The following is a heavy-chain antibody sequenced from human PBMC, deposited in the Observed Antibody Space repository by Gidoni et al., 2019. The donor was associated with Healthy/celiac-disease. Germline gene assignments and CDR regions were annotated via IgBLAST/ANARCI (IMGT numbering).Heavy chain of an antibody. CDR3: GGELARTRTDDAFDI. V-gene: IGHV4-34*01. Sequence: QVQLQQWGAGLLKPSETLSLTCAVYGGSLSGYYWSWIRQPPGKGLEWIGEINHSGSTNYNPSLKSRVTITVDTSKNQFSLKLSSVTAADTAVYYCGGELARTRTDDAFDIWGQGTMVTVAS. CDR1: GGSLSGYY. J-gene: IGHJ3*02. D-gene: IGHD3-10*01. CDR2: INHSGST.